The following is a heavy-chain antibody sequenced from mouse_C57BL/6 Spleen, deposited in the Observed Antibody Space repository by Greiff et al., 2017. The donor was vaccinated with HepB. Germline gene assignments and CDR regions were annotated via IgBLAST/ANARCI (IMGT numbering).Heavy chain of an antibody. CDR2: INPNNGGT. CDR1: GYTFTDYN. D-gene: IGHD2-13*01. CDR3: ASNDYNFDY. J-gene: IGHJ2*01. Sequence: DVKLQESGPELVKPGASVKMSCKASGYTFTDYNMHWVKQSHGKSLEWIGYINPNNGGTSYNQKFKGKATLTVNKSSSTAYMELRSLTSEDSAVYYCASNDYNFDYWGQGTTLTVSS. V-gene: IGHV1-22*01.